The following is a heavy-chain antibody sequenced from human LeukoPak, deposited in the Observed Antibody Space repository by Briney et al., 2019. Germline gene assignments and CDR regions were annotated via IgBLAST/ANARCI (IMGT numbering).Heavy chain of an antibody. Sequence: GGSLRLSCAASGFTFSDYYMSWIRQAPGKGLEWVSCISSSGSTIYYADSVKGRFTISRDNAKNSLYLQMNSLRAEDTAVYYCAREVGSSWDEVWFDPWGQGTLVTVSS. CDR1: GFTFSDYY. CDR3: AREVGSSWDEVWFDP. CDR2: ISSSGSTI. V-gene: IGHV3-11*01. J-gene: IGHJ5*02. D-gene: IGHD6-13*01.